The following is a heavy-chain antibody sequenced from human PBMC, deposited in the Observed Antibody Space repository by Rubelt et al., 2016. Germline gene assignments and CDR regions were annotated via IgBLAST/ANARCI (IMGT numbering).Heavy chain of an antibody. Sequence: WGANIKQDGSEKYYVDSVKGRFTISRDNAKNSLYLQMNSLRAEDTAVYYCTTPYYDFWSGYQFDYWGQGTLVTVSS. CDR2: IKQDGSEK. J-gene: IGHJ4*02. D-gene: IGHD3-3*01. V-gene: IGHV3-7*01. CDR3: TTPYYDFWSGYQFDY.